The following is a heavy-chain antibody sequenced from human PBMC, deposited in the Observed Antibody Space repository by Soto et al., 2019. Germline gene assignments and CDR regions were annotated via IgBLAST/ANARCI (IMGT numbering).Heavy chain of an antibody. CDR3: AHSDYIRPLDS. CDR2: IYWDDDK. Sequence: HITLKESGPTLVKPTQTLTLTCTFTGFSLSTTGVGVGWIRQPPGKALEWLALIYWDDDKRYSPSLKSSLTITKDTSKNPVVLTMTNMDPLDTATYYWAHSDYIRPLDSLGQGTLVTVSS. V-gene: IGHV2-5*02. D-gene: IGHD4-17*01. J-gene: IGHJ4*02. CDR1: GFSLSTTGVG.